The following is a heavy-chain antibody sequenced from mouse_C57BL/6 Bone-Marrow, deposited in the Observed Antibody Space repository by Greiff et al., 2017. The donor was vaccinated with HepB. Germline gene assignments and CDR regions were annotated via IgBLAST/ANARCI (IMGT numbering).Heavy chain of an antibody. V-gene: IGHV1-43*01. CDR1: GYSFTGYY. CDR3: ARHGGAMDY. CDR2: INPSTGGT. Sequence: VQLQQSGPELVKPGASVKISCKASGYSFTGYYMHWAKQSSEKSLEWIGEINPSTGGTSYNQKFKGKATLTVDKSSSTAYMQLKSLTSEDSAVYYCARHGGAMDYWGQGTSVTVSS. J-gene: IGHJ4*01.